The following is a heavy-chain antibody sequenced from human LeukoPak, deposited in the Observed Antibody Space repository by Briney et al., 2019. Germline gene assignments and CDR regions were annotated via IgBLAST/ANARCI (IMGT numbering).Heavy chain of an antibody. V-gene: IGHV4-38-2*01. CDR1: GYSLCSGYY. CDR2: IYHSGST. Sequence: PETPSLTRAVSGYSLCSGYYWGWIPQPPGKGREWMGSIYHSGSTYYNPSLKSRVTISVDTSKNQFSLKLSSVTAADTAVYYCARLHCSSTSCYLYIDYWGQGTLVTVSS. D-gene: IGHD2-2*01. J-gene: IGHJ4*02. CDR3: ARLHCSSTSCYLYIDY.